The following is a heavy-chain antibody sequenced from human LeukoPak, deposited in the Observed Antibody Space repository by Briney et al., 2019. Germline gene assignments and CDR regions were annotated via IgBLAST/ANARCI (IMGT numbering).Heavy chain of an antibody. D-gene: IGHD1-26*01. CDR3: ARGSTWDQLLSY. CDR1: GGSISSSSYY. V-gene: IGHV4-39*01. J-gene: IGHJ4*02. CDR2: IYYSGST. Sequence: SETLSLTCTVSGGSISSSSYYWGWIRQPPGKGLEWIGSIYYSGSTYYNPSLKSRVTISVDTSKNQFSLKLSSVTAADTAVYYCARGSTWDQLLSYWGQGTLVTVSS.